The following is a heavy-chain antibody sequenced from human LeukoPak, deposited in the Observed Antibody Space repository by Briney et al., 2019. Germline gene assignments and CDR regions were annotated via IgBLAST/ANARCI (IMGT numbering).Heavy chain of an antibody. CDR1: GGSISSGDYY. Sequence: SETLSLTCTVSGGSISSGDYYWRWIRQPPGKGLEWIGYIYYSGSTYYNPSLKSRVTISVDTSKNQFSLKLSSVTAADTAVYYCARDASIVGATKAFDIWGQGTMVTVSS. CDR3: ARDASIVGATKAFDI. CDR2: IYYSGST. J-gene: IGHJ3*02. D-gene: IGHD1-26*01. V-gene: IGHV4-30-4*01.